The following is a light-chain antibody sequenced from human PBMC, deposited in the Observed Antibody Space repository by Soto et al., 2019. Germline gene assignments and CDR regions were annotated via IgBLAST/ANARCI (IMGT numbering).Light chain of an antibody. CDR3: QQSSHAPLT. CDR2: DAS. CDR1: QTVTNNY. V-gene: IGKV3-20*01. Sequence: EIVLTQSPGTLSLSPGEGATLSCRASQTVTNNYLAWFQQKPGQAPRLLIYDASNRATGIPDRFSGSGSGTDFTLTISRLEPEDFAVYFCQQSSHAPLTFGGGTKLEI. J-gene: IGKJ4*01.